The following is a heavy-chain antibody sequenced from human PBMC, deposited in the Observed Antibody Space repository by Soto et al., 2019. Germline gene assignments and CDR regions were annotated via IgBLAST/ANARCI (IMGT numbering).Heavy chain of an antibody. CDR2: INPDGSDK. J-gene: IGHJ2*01. V-gene: IGHV3-7*01. Sequence: EVQLVESGGGLVQPGGSLRLSCAASGFTFSTYWMTWVRQAPGKGLEWVANINPDGSDKNYVDSVKGRFTISRDNVKNSLYLQVNGLRAEDTALYYCVRARIDLWGRGTLVTVSS. CDR3: VRARIDL. CDR1: GFTFSTYW.